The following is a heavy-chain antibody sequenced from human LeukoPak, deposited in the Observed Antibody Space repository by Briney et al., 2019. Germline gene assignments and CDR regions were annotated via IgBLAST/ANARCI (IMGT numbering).Heavy chain of an antibody. Sequence: PSETLSLTCTVSGGSISSYYWSWIRQPPGKGLEWIGYIYYSGSTNYSPSLKSRVTISVDTSKNQFSLKLSSVTAADTAVYYCARHGGGSSSRAIDYWGQGTLVTVSS. J-gene: IGHJ4*02. V-gene: IGHV4-59*08. CDR2: IYYSGST. CDR1: GGSISSYY. D-gene: IGHD6-6*01. CDR3: ARHGGGSSSRAIDY.